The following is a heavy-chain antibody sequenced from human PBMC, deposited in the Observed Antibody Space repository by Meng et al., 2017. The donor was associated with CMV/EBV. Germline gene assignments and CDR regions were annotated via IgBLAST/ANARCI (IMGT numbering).Heavy chain of an antibody. V-gene: IGHV4-34*01. D-gene: IGHD3-3*01. CDR1: GSFSAYY. CDR3: ARSSPLRFLEFLPPFRPN. J-gene: IGHJ4*02. Sequence: GSFSAYYWSWIRQPPGKGLEWIGEINHSGSTNYNPSLKSRVTISVDTSKNQFSLKLSSVTAADTAVYYCARSSPLRFLEFLPPFRPNWGQGTLVTVSS. CDR2: INHSGST.